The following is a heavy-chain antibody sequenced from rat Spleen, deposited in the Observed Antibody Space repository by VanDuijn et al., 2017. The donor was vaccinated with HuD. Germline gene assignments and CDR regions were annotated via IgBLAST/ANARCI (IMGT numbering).Heavy chain of an antibody. CDR3: ATGGDTKYRFAY. CDR2: ISYDGSST. D-gene: IGHD2-1*01. J-gene: IGHJ3*01. CDR1: GFTFSHYD. V-gene: IGHV5-7*01. Sequence: EVQLVESGGGLVQPGRSMKLSCAASGFTFSHYDMAWVRQAQKKGLEWVAFISYDGSSTYYRDSVKGRFTISRDNAKSTLYLQMDSLRSEDTATYYCATGGDTKYRFAYWGQGTLVTVSS.